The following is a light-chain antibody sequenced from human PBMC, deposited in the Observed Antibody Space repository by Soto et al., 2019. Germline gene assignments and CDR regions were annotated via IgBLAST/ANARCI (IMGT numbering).Light chain of an antibody. V-gene: IGLV3-1*01. J-gene: IGLJ1*01. CDR3: QAWDSSTYV. Sequence: SYELTQPPSVSVSPGQTASITCYGDKLGDKYACWYQQKPGQSPVLVIYQDSKRPSGIPERFSGSNSGNTATLTISGTQAMDEADYYCQAWDSSTYVFGTGTKRTVL. CDR2: QDS. CDR1: KLGDKY.